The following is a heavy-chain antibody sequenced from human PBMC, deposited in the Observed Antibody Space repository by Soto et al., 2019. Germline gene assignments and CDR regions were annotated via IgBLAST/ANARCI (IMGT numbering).Heavy chain of an antibody. CDR1: GGTFSNDI. V-gene: IGHV1-69*08. Sequence: QVQLVQSGAEVKKPGSSVKVSCKTSGGTFSNDIITWVRQAPGQGLEWMGRIIPLLNTVNYAQKFQGRVTITPDKSSCKDCMEMNRQTYEDTPVYYCAKECPVGNTFSGYDAIDSWGQGTKVTVSS. CDR2: IIPLLNTV. CDR3: AKECPVGNTFSGYDAIDS. D-gene: IGHD5-12*01. J-gene: IGHJ4*02.